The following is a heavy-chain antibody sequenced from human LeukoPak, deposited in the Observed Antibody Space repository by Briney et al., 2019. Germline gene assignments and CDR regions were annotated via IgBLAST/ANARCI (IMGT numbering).Heavy chain of an antibody. Sequence: SETLSLTCTVSGGSLSSYYWSWIRQPPGKGLEWIGYIYYRGRTKYNPSLQNRVTISVDTSRNQFSLRLSSVTAADTAVYYCARQSDDLGYFQHWGQGTLVTVSS. D-gene: IGHD3-16*01. J-gene: IGHJ1*01. CDR1: GGSLSSYY. CDR2: IYYRGRT. V-gene: IGHV4-59*08. CDR3: ARQSDDLGYFQH.